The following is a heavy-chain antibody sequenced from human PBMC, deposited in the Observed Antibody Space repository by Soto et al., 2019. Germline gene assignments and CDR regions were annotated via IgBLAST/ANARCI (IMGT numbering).Heavy chain of an antibody. V-gene: IGHV1-69*01. D-gene: IGHD4-17*01. Sequence: QVQLVQSGAEVKKPGSSVKVSCKASGGTFSSYAISWVRQAPGQGLEWMGGSIPSFGTANYAQKLQGRVTIPADESTSTAYMELSSLRSEDTKVYYYARDSGGTTVDFGMDVWGQGTTVTVSS. CDR1: GGTFSSYA. CDR3: ARDSGGTTVDFGMDV. CDR2: SIPSFGTA. J-gene: IGHJ6*02.